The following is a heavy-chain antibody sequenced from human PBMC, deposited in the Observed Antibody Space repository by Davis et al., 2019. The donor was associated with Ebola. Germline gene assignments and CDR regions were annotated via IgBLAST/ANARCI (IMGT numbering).Heavy chain of an antibody. D-gene: IGHD2-15*01. J-gene: IGHJ5*02. CDR1: GYTFTSYY. Sequence: ASVKVTCKASGYTFTSYYMHWVRQAPGQGLEWMGIINPSGGSTSYAQKFQGRVTMTRDTSTSTVYMELSSLRSEDTAVYYCARGYCSGGSCYSRWFDPWGQGTLVTVSP. V-gene: IGHV1-46*01. CDR3: ARGYCSGGSCYSRWFDP. CDR2: INPSGGST.